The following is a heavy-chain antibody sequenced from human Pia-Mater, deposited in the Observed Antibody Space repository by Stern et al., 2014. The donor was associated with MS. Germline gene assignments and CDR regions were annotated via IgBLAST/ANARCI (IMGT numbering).Heavy chain of an antibody. CDR2: IYYSGST. CDR3: ARVDWLQYFFDY. D-gene: IGHD5-24*01. V-gene: IGHV4-59*01. J-gene: IGHJ4*02. CDR1: GGSITGYY. Sequence: QVQLQESGPGLVKPSEPLSLTCTVSGGSITGYYWSWIRQPPGKGLEWIGYIYYSGSTNYNPSLKSRVTISVDTSKSQFSLKLSSVTAADTAVYYCARVDWLQYFFDYWGQGTLVTVSS.